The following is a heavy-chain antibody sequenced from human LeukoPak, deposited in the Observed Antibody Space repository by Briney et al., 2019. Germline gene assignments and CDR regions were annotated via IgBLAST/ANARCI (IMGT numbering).Heavy chain of an antibody. D-gene: IGHD3-10*01. CDR2: IYYSGST. CDR1: GGSISSYY. Sequence: SETLSLTCTVSGGSISSYYWSWIRQPPGKGLEWIGYIYYSGSTNYNPSLKSRVTISVDTSKNQFSLKLSSVTAADTAVYYCARGGSGSESWFDPWGQGTLVTVSS. J-gene: IGHJ5*02. CDR3: ARGGSGSESWFDP. V-gene: IGHV4-59*01.